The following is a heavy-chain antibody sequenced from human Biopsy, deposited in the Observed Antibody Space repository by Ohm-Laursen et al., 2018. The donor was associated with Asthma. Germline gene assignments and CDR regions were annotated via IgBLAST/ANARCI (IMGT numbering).Heavy chain of an antibody. CDR3: ARGPEWSGLDI. J-gene: IGHJ6*02. Sequence: SETLSLTCPVSGGSISSSSYYWGWIRQPPGKGLEWIGSIYYNGRTYYNPSLKSRVTISKDKSANEFSLKMRSVTAADTAIYYCARGPEWSGLDIWGQGTTVTVSS. CDR2: IYYNGRT. CDR1: GGSISSSSYY. D-gene: IGHD3-3*01. V-gene: IGHV4-39*02.